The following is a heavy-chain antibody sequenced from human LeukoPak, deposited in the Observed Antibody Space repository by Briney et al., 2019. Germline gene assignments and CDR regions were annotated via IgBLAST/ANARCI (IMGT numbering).Heavy chain of an antibody. CDR2: IGSDSGGI. CDR3: AKYRTTGAPPRNFDY. Sequence: PGGSLRLSCAASGFTFSSFAMIWVRQAPGKGLEWVSVIGSDSGGIHYTDSVKGRFTISRDNSKNTLYLQMNSLRADDTAVYYCAKYRTTGAPPRNFDYWGQGTLVTVSS. CDR1: GFTFSSFA. J-gene: IGHJ4*02. D-gene: IGHD1-14*01. V-gene: IGHV3-23*01.